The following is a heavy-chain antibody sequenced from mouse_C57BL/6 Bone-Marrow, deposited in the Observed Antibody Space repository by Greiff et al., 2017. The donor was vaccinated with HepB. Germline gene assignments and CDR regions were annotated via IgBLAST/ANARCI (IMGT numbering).Heavy chain of an antibody. CDR1: GFTFSDYG. V-gene: IGHV5-17*01. J-gene: IGHJ4*01. CDR2: ISSGSSTI. CDR3: ARTQDYYAMDY. Sequence: EVQLQESGGGLVKPGGSLKLSCAASGFTFSDYGMHWVRQAPEKGLEWVAYISSGSSTIYYADTVKGRFTISRDNAKNTLFLQMTSLRSEDTAMYYCARTQDYYAMDYWGQGTSVTVSS.